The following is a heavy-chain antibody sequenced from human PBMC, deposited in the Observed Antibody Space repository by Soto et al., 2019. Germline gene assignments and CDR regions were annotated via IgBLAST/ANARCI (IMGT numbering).Heavy chain of an antibody. CDR3: AKDPDGYSYGYLFDY. Sequence: QVQLVESGGGVVQPGRSLRLSCAASGFTFSSYGMHWVRQAPGKGLEWVAVISYDGSNKYYADSVKGRFTISRDNSKNTLYLQMNSLRAEDTAVYYCAKDPDGYSYGYLFDYWGQGTLVTVSS. CDR1: GFTFSSYG. D-gene: IGHD5-18*01. J-gene: IGHJ4*02. V-gene: IGHV3-30*18. CDR2: ISYDGSNK.